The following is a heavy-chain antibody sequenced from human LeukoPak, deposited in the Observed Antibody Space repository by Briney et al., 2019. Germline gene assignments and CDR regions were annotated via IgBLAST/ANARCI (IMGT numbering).Heavy chain of an antibody. CDR2: ISGSGGST. J-gene: IGHJ4*02. D-gene: IGHD6-19*01. Sequence: GGSLRLSCAASGFTFSSYAMSWVRQAPGKGLEWVSAISGSGGSTYYADSVKGRFTISRDNSKNTLYPQMNSLRAEDTAVYYCAKTPGYSSGWYNPYYFDYWGQGTLVTVSS. V-gene: IGHV3-23*01. CDR1: GFTFSSYA. CDR3: AKTPGYSSGWYNPYYFDY.